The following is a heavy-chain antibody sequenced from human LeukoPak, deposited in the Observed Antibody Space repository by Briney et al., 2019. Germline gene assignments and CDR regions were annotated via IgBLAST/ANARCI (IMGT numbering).Heavy chain of an antibody. D-gene: IGHD3-16*01. CDR2: ISYDGSDK. CDR1: GFTFSSYT. V-gene: IGHV3-30*04. Sequence: PGGSLRLSCAASGFTFSSYTMHWVRQAPGKGLEWGAFISYDGSDKYNADSVKGRFTISRDNSKNTLYLQMNSLRAEDTAVFYRARGRYYYKVWGSFRYKVNFDYWGQGTLVTVSS. CDR3: ARGRYYYKVWGSFRYKVNFDY. J-gene: IGHJ4*02.